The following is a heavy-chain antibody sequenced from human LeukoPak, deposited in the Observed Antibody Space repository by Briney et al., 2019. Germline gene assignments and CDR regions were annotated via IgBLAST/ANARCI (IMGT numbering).Heavy chain of an antibody. Sequence: SETLSLTCAVYGGSFSGYYWSGFPHPPGKGLEWIGEINHSGSTNYNPSLKSRVTISIDTSKNQFSLKLSSVTAADTALYYCARGPGTWYYYWGQGTLVTVSS. CDR2: INHSGST. CDR1: GGSFSGYY. V-gene: IGHV4-34*01. J-gene: IGHJ4*02. CDR3: ARGPGTWYYY. D-gene: IGHD6-13*01.